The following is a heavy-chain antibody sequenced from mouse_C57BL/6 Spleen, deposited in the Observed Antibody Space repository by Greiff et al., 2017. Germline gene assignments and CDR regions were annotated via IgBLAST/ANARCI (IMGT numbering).Heavy chain of an antibody. J-gene: IGHJ2*01. Sequence: EVQLVESGPGMVKPSQSLSLTCTVTGYSITSGYDWHWIRHFPGNKLEWMGYISYSGSTNYNPSLKSRISITHDTSKNQFFLTLNSVTTEDTATYYCARRSYGYFDYWGQGTTLTVSS. D-gene: IGHD1-1*01. V-gene: IGHV3-1*01. CDR3: ARRSYGYFDY. CDR2: ISYSGST. CDR1: GYSITSGYD.